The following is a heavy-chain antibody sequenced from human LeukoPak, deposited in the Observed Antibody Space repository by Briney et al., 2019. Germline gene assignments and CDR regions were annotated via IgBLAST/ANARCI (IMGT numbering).Heavy chain of an antibody. CDR1: GFTFSSYW. CDR2: IKQDGSEK. J-gene: IGHJ6*02. Sequence: PGGSLRLFCAASGFTFSSYWMSWVRQAPGKGLEWVANIKQDGSEKYYVDSVKGRFTISRDNAKNSLYLQMNSLRAEDTAVYYCARDWRDFIRYFDWVTYGMDVWGQGSTVTVSS. D-gene: IGHD3-9*01. V-gene: IGHV3-7*01. CDR3: ARDWRDFIRYFDWVTYGMDV.